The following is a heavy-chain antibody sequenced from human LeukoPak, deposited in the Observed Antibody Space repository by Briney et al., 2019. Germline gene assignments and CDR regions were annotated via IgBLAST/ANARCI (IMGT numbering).Heavy chain of an antibody. J-gene: IGHJ6*02. CDR1: GFTFDDYT. Sequence: GGSLRLSCAASGFTFDDYTMHWVRQAPGKGLEWVSLISWDGDRTYYADSVKGRFTIPRDNSKNSLYLQMNSLRTEDTALYHCAKDLSRKSAYGMDVWGQGTTVTVSS. V-gene: IGHV3-43*01. CDR3: AKDLSRKSAYGMDV. CDR2: ISWDGDRT.